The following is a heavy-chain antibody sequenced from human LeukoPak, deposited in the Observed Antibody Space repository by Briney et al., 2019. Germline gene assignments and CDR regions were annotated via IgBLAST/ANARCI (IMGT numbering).Heavy chain of an antibody. Sequence: SETLSLTCSVSGYSISSDCYRGWVRQPPGKGLEWIGSINHSGNTFFNPSLQSRVTMSVDTSTNDFSLRLSSVTAADTAVYYCARAVYCTSGGCYKTDYFDYWGQGTLAIVSS. CDR1: GYSISSDCY. CDR2: INHSGNT. CDR3: ARAVYCTSGGCYKTDYFDY. V-gene: IGHV4-38-2*02. D-gene: IGHD2-2*02. J-gene: IGHJ4*02.